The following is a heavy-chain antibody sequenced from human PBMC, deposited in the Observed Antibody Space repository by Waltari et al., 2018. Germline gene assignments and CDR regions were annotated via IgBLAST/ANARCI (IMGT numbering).Heavy chain of an antibody. D-gene: IGHD5-18*01. CDR2: IIPMLGLG. CDR3: ARGDGNNHGYGSY. Sequence: QVQLVQSGAEVKKPGSSVKVSCKASGGTLSKYAITWVRQAPGQGLEWMGRIIPMLGLGNYAQKFQGRVTITADDSTRTAYMGLRGLTSDDTAVYYCARGDGNNHGYGSYWGQGTLVTVSS. V-gene: IGHV1-69*04. J-gene: IGHJ4*02. CDR1: GGTLSKYA.